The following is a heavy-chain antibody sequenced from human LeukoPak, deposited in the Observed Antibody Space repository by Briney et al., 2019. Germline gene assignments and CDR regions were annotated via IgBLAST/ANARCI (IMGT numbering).Heavy chain of an antibody. D-gene: IGHD2-15*01. CDR1: GGSISSSSYY. J-gene: IGHJ4*02. CDR3: ARAGDIVVVVAATQFDY. CDR2: INHSGST. Sequence: SETLSLTCTVSGGSISSSSYYWGWIRQPPGKGLEWIGEINHSGSTNYNPSLKSRVTISVDTSKNQFSLKLSSVTAADTAVYYCARAGDIVVVVAATQFDYWGQGTLVTVSS. V-gene: IGHV4-39*07.